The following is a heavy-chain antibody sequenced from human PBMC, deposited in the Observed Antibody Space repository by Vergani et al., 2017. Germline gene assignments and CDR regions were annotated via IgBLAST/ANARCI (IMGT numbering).Heavy chain of an antibody. Sequence: EVQLLESGGGLVQPGGSLRLSCAASGFTFSSYAMSWVRQAPGKGLEWVSAISGSGGSTYYADSVKGRFTISRDNSKNTLYLQMNSLRAEDMAVYYCANFPPTSAVAGGRLDYWGQGTLVTVSS. CDR2: ISGSGGST. J-gene: IGHJ4*02. CDR3: ANFPPTSAVAGGRLDY. V-gene: IGHV3-23*01. CDR1: GFTFSSYA. D-gene: IGHD6-19*01.